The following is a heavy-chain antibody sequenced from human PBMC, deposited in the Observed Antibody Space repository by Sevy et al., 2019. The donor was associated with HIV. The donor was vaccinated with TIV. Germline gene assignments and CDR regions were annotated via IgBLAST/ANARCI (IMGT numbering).Heavy chain of an antibody. CDR3: ARGEVIQLWRTTGYYYGMDV. J-gene: IGHJ6*02. CDR1: GGTFSSYA. Sequence: ASVKVSCKASGGTFSSYAISWVRQAPGQGLEWMGGIIPIFGTANYAQKFQGRVTITADESTSTAYMELSSLRSEDTAVYYCARGEVIQLWRTTGYYYGMDVWGQGTTVTVSS. D-gene: IGHD5-18*01. CDR2: IIPIFGTA. V-gene: IGHV1-69*13.